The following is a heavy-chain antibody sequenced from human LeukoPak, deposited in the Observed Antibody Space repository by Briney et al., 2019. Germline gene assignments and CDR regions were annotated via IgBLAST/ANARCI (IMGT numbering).Heavy chain of an antibody. J-gene: IGHJ6*02. CDR2: IKSESEGGTT. CDR3: ARDFYYYDSSGYGGYYYYGMDV. Sequence: GGSLRLSCAAAGFTFSNAWMSWVRQAPGKGLEWVGRIKSESEGGTTDYAAPVRGRFTISRDDSKNTLYLQMNSLKTEDTAVYYCARDFYYYDSSGYGGYYYYGMDVWGQGTTVTVSS. CDR1: GFTFSNAW. V-gene: IGHV3-15*01. D-gene: IGHD3-22*01.